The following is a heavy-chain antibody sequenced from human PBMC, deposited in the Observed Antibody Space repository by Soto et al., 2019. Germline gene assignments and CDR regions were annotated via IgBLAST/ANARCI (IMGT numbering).Heavy chain of an antibody. V-gene: IGHV3-23*01. J-gene: IGHJ4*02. CDR1: GFTFRNFV. D-gene: IGHD2-21*01. CDR2: IRGTGGET. CDR3: AQDRGWGVVSPSHDY. Sequence: EVELLESGGGIVQPWGSLRVSCVASGFTFRNFVMSWVRQAPGKGLEWVSAIRGTGGETFYADSVKGRFTISRDNSKNTLYRQMNSLRDEDTALYFCAQDRGWGVVSPSHDYWGQGTLVTVSS.